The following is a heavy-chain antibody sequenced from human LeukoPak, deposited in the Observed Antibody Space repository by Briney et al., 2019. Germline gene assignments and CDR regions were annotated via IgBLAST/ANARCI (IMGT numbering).Heavy chain of an antibody. CDR3: AKDLPRAGRRRYYGMDV. Sequence: QSGGSLRLSCAASGFTFSSYAMSWVRQAPGKGLEWVSAISGSGGSTYYADSVKGRFTISRDNSKNTLYLQMNSLRAEDTAVYYCAKDLPRAGRRRYYGMDVWGQGTTVTASS. D-gene: IGHD2-15*01. V-gene: IGHV3-23*01. CDR2: ISGSGGST. J-gene: IGHJ6*02. CDR1: GFTFSSYA.